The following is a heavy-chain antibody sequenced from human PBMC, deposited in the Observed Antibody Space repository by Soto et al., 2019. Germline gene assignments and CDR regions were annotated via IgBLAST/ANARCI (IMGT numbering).Heavy chain of an antibody. CDR1: GGSISSSSFH. CDR2: IYYSGST. CDR3: ARRERAAGTDWWFDP. Sequence: QLQLQESGPGLVKPSETLSLTCTVSGGSISSSSFHWGWIRQPPGKGLEWIGSIYYSGSTYYSPSLKSRVTTSVHTSKHQFPLQPSSVPAADTAVYYCARRERAAGTDWWFDPWGQGTLVTVSS. J-gene: IGHJ5*02. D-gene: IGHD6-19*01. V-gene: IGHV4-39*01.